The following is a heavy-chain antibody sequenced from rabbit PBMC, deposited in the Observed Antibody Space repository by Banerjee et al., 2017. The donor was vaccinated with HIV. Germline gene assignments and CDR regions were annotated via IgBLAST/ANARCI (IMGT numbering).Heavy chain of an antibody. CDR3: ARGAAGYAYAKDL. D-gene: IGHD6-1*01. J-gene: IGHJ4*01. CDR1: GIDFSSYYY. CDR2: IYVDGSGYT. Sequence: QSLEESGGDLVKPGASLTLTCKASGIDFSSYYYMCWVRQAPGKGLEWIACIYVDGSGYTYYASWAKGRFTISKTSSTTVTLQMTSLTAADTATYFCARGAAGYAYAKDLWGPGTLVTVS. V-gene: IGHV1S40*01.